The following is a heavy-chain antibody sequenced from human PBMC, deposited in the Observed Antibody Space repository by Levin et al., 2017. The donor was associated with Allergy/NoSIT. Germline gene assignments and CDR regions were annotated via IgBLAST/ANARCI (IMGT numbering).Heavy chain of an antibody. V-gene: IGHV1-2*06. D-gene: IGHD2-2*02. CDR2: INPNSGGT. Sequence: ASVKVSCKASGYSFTGYYMHWVRQAPGQGLEWMGRINPNSGGTNYAQKFQGRVTMTRDTSISTAYMELSRLRSDDTAVYYCARDPHCSSTSCYTYYYYMDVWGKGTTVTVSS. CDR3: ARDPHCSSTSCYTYYYYMDV. CDR1: GYSFTGYY. J-gene: IGHJ6*03.